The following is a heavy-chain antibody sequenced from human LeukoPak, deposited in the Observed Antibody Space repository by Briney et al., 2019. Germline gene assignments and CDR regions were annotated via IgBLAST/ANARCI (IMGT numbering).Heavy chain of an antibody. CDR1: GYTCNTYG. CDR2: ISGYNGKT. V-gene: IGHV1-18*01. Sequence: GASVKVSCKASGYTCNTYGITWVRQAPGQGLEWMGWISGYNGKTKYAQKLQDRVTMTTDTSTTTAYMELRSLTSDHTAVSYCARAGAVVDNWFDPWGPGTLVPVS. CDR3: ARAGAVVDNWFDP. D-gene: IGHD2-15*01. J-gene: IGHJ5*02.